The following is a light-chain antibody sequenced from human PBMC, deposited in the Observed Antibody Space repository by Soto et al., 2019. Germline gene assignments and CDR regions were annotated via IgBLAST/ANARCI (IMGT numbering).Light chain of an antibody. CDR3: QQYGTSPPLT. Sequence: EFVLTQSPGTLSLSPGERATLSCRASQSVGSNSLAWYQQKPCQAPRILIYGASTRATGIPDRFSGSGSGTDFTLTISRLEPEDFAVYYCQQYGTSPPLTFGGGTKVEIK. CDR2: GAS. J-gene: IGKJ4*01. CDR1: QSVGSNS. V-gene: IGKV3-20*01.